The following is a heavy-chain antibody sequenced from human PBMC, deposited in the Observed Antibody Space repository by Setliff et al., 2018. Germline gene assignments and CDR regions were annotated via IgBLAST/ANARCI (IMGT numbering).Heavy chain of an antibody. J-gene: IGHJ5*02. CDR2: TIPTLRLP. CDR1: GGTLTNYG. Sequence: ASVKVSCKASGGTLTNYGISWVRQAPGQGPEWMGGTIPTLRLPNYAQKFQGRVTITADKSTGTAYMELSSLRSEDTAVYYCARSKVEAAMVKHNWFDPWGQGTLVTVSS. CDR3: ARSKVEAAMVKHNWFDP. D-gene: IGHD5-18*01. V-gene: IGHV1-69*10.